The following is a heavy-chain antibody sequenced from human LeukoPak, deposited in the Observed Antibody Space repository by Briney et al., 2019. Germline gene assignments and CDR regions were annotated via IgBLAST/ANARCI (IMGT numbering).Heavy chain of an antibody. J-gene: IGHJ5*02. D-gene: IGHD3-3*01. CDR3: AREVSYYDFWSGYYHWFDP. V-gene: IGHV3-66*02. CDR1: GFTVSRNY. Sequence: GGSLRLSCAASGFTVSRNYMSWVRQAPGKGLEWVSVIYSGGSTYYADSVKGRFTISRDNSKNTLYLQMNSLRAEDTAVYYCAREVSYYDFWSGYYHWFDPWGQGTLVTVSS. CDR2: IYSGGST.